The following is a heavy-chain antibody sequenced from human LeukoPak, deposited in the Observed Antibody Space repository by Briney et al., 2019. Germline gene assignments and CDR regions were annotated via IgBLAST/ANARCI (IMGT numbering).Heavy chain of an antibody. J-gene: IGHJ3*02. CDR2: IKQVGGVK. Sequence: GGSLRLSCAASGFTFSSYSMSWVRQAPGKGLEWVANIKQVGGVKYYVDSVKGRFTISRYNAKNSLYLQMNSLRAEDTAVYYCASLVATITGGAFDIWGQGTMVTVSS. V-gene: IGHV3-7*01. D-gene: IGHD5-12*01. CDR1: GFTFSSYS. CDR3: ASLVATITGGAFDI.